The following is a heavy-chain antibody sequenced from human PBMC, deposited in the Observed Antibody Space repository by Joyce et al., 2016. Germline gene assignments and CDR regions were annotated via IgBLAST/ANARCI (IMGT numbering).Heavy chain of an antibody. V-gene: IGHV4-39*01. CDR2: VSEIGDT. CDR1: GGFVTRNSHY. CDR3: ARLDNTGVGGRGFVPADF. Sequence: QLQLQESGPGLVKPSETLSLSCAVSGGFVTRNSHYWAWIRQPPGKGLEWIGGVSEIGDTFYNPSVRSRVTISITTSKNQFSRNLRSVTAADTAVYFCARLDNTGVGGRGFVPADFWGQGTLVTVSS. J-gene: IGHJ4*02. D-gene: IGHD2-2*01.